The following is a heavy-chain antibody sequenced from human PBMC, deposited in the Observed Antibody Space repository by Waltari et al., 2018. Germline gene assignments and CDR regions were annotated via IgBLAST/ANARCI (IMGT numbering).Heavy chain of an antibody. D-gene: IGHD5-12*01. CDR1: GFTFSSHA. CDR3: AKLRRRGDIVATVWYFDY. Sequence: EVQLLESGGGLVQPGGSLRLSCAAAGFTFSSHAISWVRPAPGKGLEWVSAISGSGGSTYYADSVKGRFTISRDNSKNTLYLQMNSLRAEDTAVYYCAKLRRRGDIVATVWYFDYWGQGTLVTVSS. V-gene: IGHV3-23*01. CDR2: ISGSGGST. J-gene: IGHJ4*02.